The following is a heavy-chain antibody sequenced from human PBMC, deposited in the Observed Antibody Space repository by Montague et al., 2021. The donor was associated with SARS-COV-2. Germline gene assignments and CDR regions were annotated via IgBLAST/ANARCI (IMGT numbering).Heavy chain of an antibody. V-gene: IGHV3-23*05. CDR3: VKDSVHY. Sequence: SLRLSCAVSGSTFSVYTMSWVRQAPGKGLEWVAGIDPSGGRTYYSESVKGRFTIFRDNSKNTLYLQMNSLRSEDAAIYYCVKDSVHYWGQGTLVTVSS. CDR2: IDPSGGRT. J-gene: IGHJ4*02. CDR1: GSTFSVYT. D-gene: IGHD3-10*01.